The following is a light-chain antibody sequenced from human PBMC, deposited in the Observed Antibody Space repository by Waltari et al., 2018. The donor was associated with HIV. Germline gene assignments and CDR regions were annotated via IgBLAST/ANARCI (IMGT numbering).Light chain of an antibody. CDR1: HYIDYY. J-gene: IGKJ2*01. V-gene: IGKV1-39*01. Sequence: DIKMTQSTSSQSASVGDRVTITCRSSHYIDYYLNWYQQKPGKAPKLLIYAASTLESGFPSRFSGSGSGRDFTLTVSSLQPEDFATYYCQQSYNMHTFGQGTKLDIK. CDR3: QQSYNMHT. CDR2: AAS.